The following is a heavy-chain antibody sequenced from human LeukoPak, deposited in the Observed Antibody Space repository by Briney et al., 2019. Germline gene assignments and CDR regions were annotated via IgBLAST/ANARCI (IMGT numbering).Heavy chain of an antibody. D-gene: IGHD5-24*01. CDR1: GYTFTSYG. J-gene: IGHJ4*02. Sequence: GASVKVSCKASGYTFTSYGISWVRQAPGQGLEGMGWISAYNGNTYYAQKLQGRVTMTTDTSTSTAYMELRSLTSDDTAVYYCARVQFVEMATLFDYWGQGTLVTVSP. CDR3: ARVQFVEMATLFDY. V-gene: IGHV1-18*01. CDR2: ISAYNGNT.